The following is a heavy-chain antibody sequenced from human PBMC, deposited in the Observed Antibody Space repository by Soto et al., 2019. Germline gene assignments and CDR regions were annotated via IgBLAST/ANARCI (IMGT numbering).Heavy chain of an antibody. CDR3: AKDPIMITFGGVISNFDY. J-gene: IGHJ4*02. CDR1: GFTFSSYA. Sequence: GSLRLSCAASGFTFSSYAMSWVRQAPGKGLEWVSAISGSGGSTYYADSVKGRFTISRDNSKNTLYLQMNSLRAEDTAVYYCAKDPIMITFGGVISNFDYWGQGTLVTVSS. CDR2: ISGSGGST. D-gene: IGHD3-16*02. V-gene: IGHV3-23*01.